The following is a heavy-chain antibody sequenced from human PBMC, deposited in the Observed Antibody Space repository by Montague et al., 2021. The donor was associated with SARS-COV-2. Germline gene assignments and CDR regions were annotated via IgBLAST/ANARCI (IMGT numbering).Heavy chain of an antibody. J-gene: IGHJ5*02. CDR2: INHSGST. D-gene: IGHD3-10*01. Sequence: SETLSLTCAVYGGSFSGYYWSWIRQPPGKGLEWIGEINHSGSTNYNPSLKSRVTISVDTSKNQFSLKLSSVTAADTAVYYCARGLVVLIWFGEKYLGGNWFAPWGQGTLVTVSS. CDR1: GGSFSGYY. V-gene: IGHV4-34*01. CDR3: ARGLVVLIWFGEKYLGGNWFAP.